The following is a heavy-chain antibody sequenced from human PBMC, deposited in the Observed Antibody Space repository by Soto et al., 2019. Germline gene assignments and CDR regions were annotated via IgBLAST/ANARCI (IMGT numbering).Heavy chain of an antibody. D-gene: IGHD3-22*01. V-gene: IGHV3-48*02. CDR1: GFTFSSYS. J-gene: IGHJ5*02. CDR3: AREGDSSGYSWFDP. CDR2: ISSSSSTI. Sequence: EVQLVESGGGLVQPGGSLRLSCAASGFTFSSYSMNWVRQAPGKGLEWVSYISSSSSTIYYADSVKGRFTISRDNAKNSLYLQMNSLRDEDTAVYYCAREGDSSGYSWFDPWGQGTLVTVSS.